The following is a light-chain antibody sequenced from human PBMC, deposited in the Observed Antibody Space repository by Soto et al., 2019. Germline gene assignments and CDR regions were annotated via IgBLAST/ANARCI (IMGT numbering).Light chain of an antibody. CDR2: GAS. Sequence: IVLTHSPGTLSLSPLERATLSCRSSQSVSSGYLAWYQQKPGQAPRLLIYGASNRATGIPDRFSGSGSGTDFTLTISRLEPEDFAVYYCQQYGSSPRTFGQGTKVDIK. CDR3: QQYGSSPRT. CDR1: QSVSSGY. V-gene: IGKV3-20*01. J-gene: IGKJ1*01.